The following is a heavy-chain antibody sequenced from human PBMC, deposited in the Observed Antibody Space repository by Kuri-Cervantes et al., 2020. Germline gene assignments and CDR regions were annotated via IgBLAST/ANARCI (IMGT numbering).Heavy chain of an antibody. D-gene: IGHD6-19*01. J-gene: IGHJ4*02. CDR2: ISSSSSYI. Sequence: GGSLRLSCAASGFTFSSYSMNWVRQAPGKGLEWVSSISSSSSYIYYADSVKGRFTISRDNAKNSLYLQMNSLRAEDTALYYCAKGGAVAGGSFDYWGQGTLVTVSS. CDR3: AKGGAVAGGSFDY. CDR1: GFTFSSYS. V-gene: IGHV3-21*04.